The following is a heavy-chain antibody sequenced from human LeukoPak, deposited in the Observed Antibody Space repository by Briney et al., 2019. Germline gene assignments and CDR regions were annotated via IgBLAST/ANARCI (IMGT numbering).Heavy chain of an antibody. J-gene: IGHJ6*03. CDR1: GGSISSSSYY. Sequence: PSETLSLTCTVSGGSISSSSYYWGWIRQPPGKGLEWIGSIYYSGSTYYNPSLKSRVTISVDTSKNQFSLKLSSVTAADTAVYHGFCGATITRGYYYYYYMDVWGKGTTVTVSS. CDR3: FCGATITRGYYYYYYMDV. D-gene: IGHD5-12*01. CDR2: IYYSGST. V-gene: IGHV4-39*07.